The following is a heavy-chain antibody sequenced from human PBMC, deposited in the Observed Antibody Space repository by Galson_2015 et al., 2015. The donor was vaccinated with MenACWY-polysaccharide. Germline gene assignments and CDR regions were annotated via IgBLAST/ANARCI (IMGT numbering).Heavy chain of an antibody. CDR2: ISHRGTT. J-gene: IGHJ4*02. V-gene: IGHV4-4*02. Sequence: ETLSLTCAVSGASISRSDWWTWVRQPPGKGLKWIGEISHRGTTNYNPSLKSRVTISVDKSKNQFSLKLNSEAAADTAVYYCARKFDYWGQGSLVTVPS. CDR1: GASISRSDW. CDR3: ARKFDY.